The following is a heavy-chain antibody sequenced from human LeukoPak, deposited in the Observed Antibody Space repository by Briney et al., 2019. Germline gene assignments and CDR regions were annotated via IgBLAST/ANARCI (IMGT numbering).Heavy chain of an antibody. V-gene: IGHV3-74*01. Sequence: PGGTLRLSCAAAGFTCSSYWLHWVRQAPGKELVWVSRINSDGSSTSYADSVKGRFTISRDNAKNSLYLQMNSLRAEDTAVYYCARPRYCSSTSCPYYFDYWGQGTLVTVSS. CDR2: INSDGSST. CDR3: ARPRYCSSTSCPYYFDY. D-gene: IGHD2-2*01. CDR1: GFTCSSYW. J-gene: IGHJ4*02.